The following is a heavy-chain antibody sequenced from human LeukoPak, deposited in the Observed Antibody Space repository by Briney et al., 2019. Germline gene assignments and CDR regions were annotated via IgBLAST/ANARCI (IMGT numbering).Heavy chain of an antibody. Sequence: ASVKVSCKTSGYTFDSYGISWVRQAPGQGLEWMAWITAYSGHIDYAQNLQGRVTATTDTSTSTAYMELRSLRSDDTAVYYCARGGRTTAPDYWGQGTLVTVSS. CDR2: ITAYSGHI. J-gene: IGHJ4*02. D-gene: IGHD2/OR15-2a*01. CDR3: ARGGRTTAPDY. V-gene: IGHV1-18*01. CDR1: GYTFDSYG.